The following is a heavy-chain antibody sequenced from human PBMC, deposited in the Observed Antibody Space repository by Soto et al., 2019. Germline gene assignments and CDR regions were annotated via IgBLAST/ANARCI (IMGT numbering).Heavy chain of an antibody. V-gene: IGHV4-39*07. D-gene: IGHD1-1*01. Sequence: SETLSLTCTVSGGSISTSAYYWGWIRQPPGKGLEWIGSIYYSGTSYHNPSLKSRVTISVDTSKNQFSLKLSSVTSADTAVYYCARRYGYSFDYWGQGTLVTVSS. CDR3: ARRYGYSFDY. CDR2: IYYSGTS. CDR1: GGSISTSAYY. J-gene: IGHJ4*02.